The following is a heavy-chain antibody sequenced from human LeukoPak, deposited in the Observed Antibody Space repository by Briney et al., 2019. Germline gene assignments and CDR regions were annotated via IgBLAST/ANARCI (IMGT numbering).Heavy chain of an antibody. Sequence: GGSLRLSCAASGFTFSNAWMSWVRQAPGKGLEWVGRIKSKTDGGTTDCAAPVKGRFTISRDDSKNTLYLQMNSLKTEDTAVYYCTTDVSGSYYPLDYWGQGTLVTVSS. V-gene: IGHV3-15*01. CDR1: GFTFSNAW. J-gene: IGHJ4*02. CDR2: IKSKTDGGTT. D-gene: IGHD1-26*01. CDR3: TTDVSGSYYPLDY.